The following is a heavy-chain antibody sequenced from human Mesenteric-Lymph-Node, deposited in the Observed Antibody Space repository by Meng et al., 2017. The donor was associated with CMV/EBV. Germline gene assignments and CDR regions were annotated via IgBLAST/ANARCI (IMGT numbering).Heavy chain of an antibody. V-gene: IGHV4-59*01. CDR3: AGHQVVPTTPGYNWFDP. D-gene: IGHD2-2*01. CDR1: GGSIGIYY. CDR2: IYYSGST. J-gene: IGHJ5*02. Sequence: SETLSLTCTVSGGSIGIYYWNWIRQPPGKGLEWIGYIYYSGSTNYNPSLKSRVTTSVDTSKNQFSLKLSSVTAADTAVYYCAGHQVVPTTPGYNWFDPWGQGTLVTVSS.